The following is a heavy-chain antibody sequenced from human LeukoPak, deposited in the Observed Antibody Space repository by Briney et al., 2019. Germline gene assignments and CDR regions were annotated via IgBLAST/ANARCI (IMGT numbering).Heavy chain of an antibody. CDR2: ISWNSGSI. D-gene: IGHD5-24*01. CDR1: GFTFDDYA. J-gene: IGHJ3*02. V-gene: IGHV3-9*01. CDR3: AKVKEMASDAFDI. Sequence: SLRLSCAASGFTFDDYAMHWVRQAPGKGLEWVSGISWNSGSIGYADSVKGRFTISRDNAKNSLYLQMNSLRAEDTALYYCAKVKEMASDAFDIWGQGTMVTVSS.